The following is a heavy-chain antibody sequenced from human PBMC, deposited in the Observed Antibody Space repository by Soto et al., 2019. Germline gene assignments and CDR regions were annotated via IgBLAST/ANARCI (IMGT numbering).Heavy chain of an antibody. CDR3: RRDERDSCSGGDCFYFEY. CDR1: GYTFTNYG. Sequence: QVQLVQSGGEVKKPGASVTVSCKASGYTFTNYGISWVRQAPGQGLAWLGWISTYNSNTNSAPRLQGRLTMTTDTSTSTAYMELRSLTSDDTAVYYCRRDERDSCSGGDCFYFEYWGQGTLVTVSS. V-gene: IGHV1-18*04. J-gene: IGHJ4*02. CDR2: ISTYNSNT. D-gene: IGHD2-21*02.